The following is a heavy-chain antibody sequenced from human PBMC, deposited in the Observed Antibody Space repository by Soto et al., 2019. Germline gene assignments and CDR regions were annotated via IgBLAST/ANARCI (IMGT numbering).Heavy chain of an antibody. Sequence: PSETLSLTCAVFGGSFSGYYWSWIRQPPGKGLEWIGEINHSGSTNYNPSLKSRVTISVDTSKNQFSLKLSSVTAADTAVYYCALTTVTPQAAYWGQGTLVTVSS. D-gene: IGHD4-17*01. CDR1: GGSFSGYY. J-gene: IGHJ4*02. V-gene: IGHV4-34*01. CDR2: INHSGST. CDR3: ALTTVTPQAAY.